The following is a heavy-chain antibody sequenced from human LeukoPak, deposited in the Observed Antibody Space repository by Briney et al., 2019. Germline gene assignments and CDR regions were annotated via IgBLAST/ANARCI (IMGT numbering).Heavy chain of an antibody. J-gene: IGHJ5*02. CDR1: GFTFGDYT. Sequence: GGSLRLSCTASGFTFGDYTMSWFRQAPGKGPEWVSAIGGRGGSTYYADSLGGRFIISRDNSKDMVYLQMNSLKVEDTATYYCGKEGGAWGQGTKVTVSS. D-gene: IGHD3-16*01. CDR2: IGGRGGST. V-gene: IGHV3-23*01. CDR3: GKEGGA.